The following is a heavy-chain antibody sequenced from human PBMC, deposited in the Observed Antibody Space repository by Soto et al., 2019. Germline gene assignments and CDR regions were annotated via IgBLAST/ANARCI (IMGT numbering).Heavy chain of an antibody. CDR3: ALRRTIFGVVGYYYGMDV. V-gene: IGHV1-69*13. J-gene: IGHJ6*02. Sequence: GASVKVSCKASGGTFSSYAISWVRQAPGQGLEWMGGIIPIFGTANYAQKFQGRVTITADESTSTAYMELSSLRSEDTAVYYCALRRTIFGVVGYYYGMDVWGQGTTVTVSS. CDR1: GGTFSSYA. D-gene: IGHD3-3*01. CDR2: IIPIFGTA.